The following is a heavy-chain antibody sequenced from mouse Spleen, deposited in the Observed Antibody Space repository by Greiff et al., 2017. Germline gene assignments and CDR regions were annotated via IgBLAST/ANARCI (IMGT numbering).Heavy chain of an antibody. CDR1: GYTFTSYW. CDR3: ARTYGNHLYAMDY. J-gene: IGHJ4*01. Sequence: QVQLQQPGAELVKPGASVKLSCKASGYTFTSYWMHWVKQRPGQGLEWIGYINPSSGYTKYNQKFKDKATLTADKSSSTAYMQLSSLTYEDSAVYYCARTYGNHLYAMDYWGQGTSVTVSS. V-gene: IGHV1-7*01. D-gene: IGHD2-1*01. CDR2: INPSSGYT.